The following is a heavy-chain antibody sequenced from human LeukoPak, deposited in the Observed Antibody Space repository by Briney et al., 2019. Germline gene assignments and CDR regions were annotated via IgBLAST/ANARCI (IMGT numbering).Heavy chain of an antibody. V-gene: IGHV3-23*01. J-gene: IGHJ4*02. CDR3: ARDYSPVQAFDY. D-gene: IGHD2-21*01. CDR2: ISGSGVST. Sequence: GGSLRLSCAASGFRFSSYAMSWVRQAPGKGLEWVSAISGSGVSTYYADSVKGRFTVSRDNSKNTLYLQMNSLRAEDTAVYYCARDYSPVQAFDYWGQGTLVTVSS. CDR1: GFRFSSYA.